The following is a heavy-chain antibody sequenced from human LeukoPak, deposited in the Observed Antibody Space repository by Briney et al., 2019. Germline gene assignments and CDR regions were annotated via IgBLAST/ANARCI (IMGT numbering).Heavy chain of an antibody. V-gene: IGHV3-30*02. CDR1: GFTFSSYG. D-gene: IGHD1-26*01. CDR2: IRYDGSNK. Sequence: PGGSLRLSCAASGFTFSSYGMHWVRQAPGEGLEWVAFIRYDGSNKYYADSVKGRFTISRDNSKNTLYLQMNSLRAEDTAVYYCARWLDVSGSYTDSYYYYYGMDVWGQGTTVTVSS. J-gene: IGHJ6*02. CDR3: ARWLDVSGSYTDSYYYYYGMDV.